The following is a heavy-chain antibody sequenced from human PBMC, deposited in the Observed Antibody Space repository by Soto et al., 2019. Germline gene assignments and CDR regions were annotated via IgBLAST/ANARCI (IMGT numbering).Heavy chain of an antibody. J-gene: IGHJ3*02. CDR3: ARLYCSSTSCNDAFDI. Sequence: ASVKVSCKASGYTFTSYGISWVRQAPGQGLEWMGWISAYNGNTNYAQKLQGRVTMTTDTSTSTAYMELRSLRSDDTAVYYCARLYCSSTSCNDAFDIWGQGTMVTVSS. CDR1: GYTFTSYG. CDR2: ISAYNGNT. D-gene: IGHD2-2*01. V-gene: IGHV1-18*04.